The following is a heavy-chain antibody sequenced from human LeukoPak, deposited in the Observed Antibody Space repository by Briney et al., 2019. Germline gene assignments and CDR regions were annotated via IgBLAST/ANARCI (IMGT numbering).Heavy chain of an antibody. J-gene: IGHJ6*03. CDR1: GGSISTYY. CDR3: VRVIGASNYYYYMDV. V-gene: IGHV4-4*07. Sequence: SETLSLTCTASGGSISTYYWSWIRQPAGKGLEWIGRIYTSGSTNYNPSLKSRVTMSVDTSKNQFSLKLSSVTAADTAVYYCVRVIGASNYYYYMDVWGKGTTVTVSS. CDR2: IYTSGST. D-gene: IGHD3-22*01.